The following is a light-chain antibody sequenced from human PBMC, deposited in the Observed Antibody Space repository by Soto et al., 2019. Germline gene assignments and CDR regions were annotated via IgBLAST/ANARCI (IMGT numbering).Light chain of an antibody. V-gene: IGKV3-15*01. Sequence: EIVMTQSPATLSVSPGESATLSCRASQSVGSNLAWYQQKPGQAPRLPMYGASTRATGIPARFSGSGSGTEFTLTISSLQSEDFAVYYCQQYNNWPRTFGQGTKVDIK. J-gene: IGKJ1*01. CDR1: QSVGSN. CDR2: GAS. CDR3: QQYNNWPRT.